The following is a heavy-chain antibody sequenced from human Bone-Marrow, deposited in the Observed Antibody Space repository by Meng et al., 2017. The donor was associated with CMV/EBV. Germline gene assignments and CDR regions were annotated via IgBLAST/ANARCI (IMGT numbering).Heavy chain of an antibody. CDR1: GYTFTGYY. D-gene: IGHD2-2*01. CDR3: ARVMVVPAANDAFDI. V-gene: IGHV1-2*02. Sequence: ASVKVSCKASGYTFTGYYMHWVRQAPGQGLEWMGWINPNSGSTNYAQKFQGRVTMTRDTSISTAYMELSRLRSDDTAVYYCARVMVVPAANDAFDIWGQGTMVTVSS. CDR2: INPNSGST. J-gene: IGHJ3*02.